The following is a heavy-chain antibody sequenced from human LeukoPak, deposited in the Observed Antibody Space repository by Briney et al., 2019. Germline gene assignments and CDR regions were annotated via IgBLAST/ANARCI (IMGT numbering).Heavy chain of an antibody. CDR3: ARQECCSGGSCYTWFDP. J-gene: IGHJ5*02. CDR2: IYPGDSDI. Sequence: GESLKISCKDSGYRFSSYWIAWVRQMPGKGLEYIGIIYPGDSDIRYSPSFQGLITISADKSISTAYLQWSSLKASDTAMYYCARQECCSGGSCYTWFDPWGQGTLVTVSS. V-gene: IGHV5-51*01. CDR1: GYRFSSYW. D-gene: IGHD2-15*01.